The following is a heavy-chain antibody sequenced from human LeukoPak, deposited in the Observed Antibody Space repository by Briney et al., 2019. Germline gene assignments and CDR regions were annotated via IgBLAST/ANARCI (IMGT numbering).Heavy chain of an antibody. J-gene: IGHJ6*02. V-gene: IGHV1-69*13. D-gene: IGHD1-1*01. CDR2: IIPFFGTP. Sequence: SVKVSCKTSGGVFRSYAINWVRQAPGQGLEWMGLIIPFFGTPNYAQRFQGRVTITADESTSTTYMELSSLRSEDTAVYYCAKRKDHYYYGMDVWGQGTTVTVSS. CDR3: AKRKDHYYYGMDV. CDR1: GGVFRSYA.